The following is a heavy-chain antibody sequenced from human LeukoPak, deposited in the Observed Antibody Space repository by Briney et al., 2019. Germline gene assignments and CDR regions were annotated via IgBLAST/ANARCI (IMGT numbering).Heavy chain of an antibody. CDR3: AREMTSIYGSGSISDY. Sequence: GGSLRHSRVACLFTPTRYSMNWVRQAPGRGREWVSSIFTSSSYIYYADSVKGRFTISRDNSKNSLYLQMNSLRAEDTAVYYCAREMTSIYGSGSISDYWGQGTLVTVSS. V-gene: IGHV3-21*01. J-gene: IGHJ4*02. D-gene: IGHD3-10*01. CDR1: LFTPTRYS. CDR2: IFTSSSYI.